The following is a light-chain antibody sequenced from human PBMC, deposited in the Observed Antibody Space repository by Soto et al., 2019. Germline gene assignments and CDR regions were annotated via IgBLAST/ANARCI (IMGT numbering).Light chain of an antibody. CDR1: QSLLHSNGYNY. CDR2: LGS. CDR3: MQALQTPGT. Sequence: DIVMTQSPLSLPVTPGEPASISCRSSQSLLHSNGYNYLDWYLQKPGQSPQLLIYLGSTRASGVPDRLSGSGSGTDFTLKISRVEAEDVGVYYCMQALQTPGTFGQGTRLEIK. V-gene: IGKV2-28*01. J-gene: IGKJ5*01.